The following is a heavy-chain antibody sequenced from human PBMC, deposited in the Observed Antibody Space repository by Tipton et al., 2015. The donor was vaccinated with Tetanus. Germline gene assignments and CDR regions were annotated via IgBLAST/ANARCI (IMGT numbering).Heavy chain of an antibody. CDR3: ASGDTEFPKKRPCDY. J-gene: IGHJ4*02. V-gene: IGHV4-61*01. Sequence: TLSLTCTVSGDSIRRDNYSWNWIRQPPGKGLEWLAYISYSGRANSNHPLKSRITISQDTSKNQFSLKLTSVTDAHTVVYYCASGDTEFPKKRPCDYWGQGDLVSVS. D-gene: IGHD2-2*02. CDR2: ISYSGRA. CDR1: GDSIRRDNYS.